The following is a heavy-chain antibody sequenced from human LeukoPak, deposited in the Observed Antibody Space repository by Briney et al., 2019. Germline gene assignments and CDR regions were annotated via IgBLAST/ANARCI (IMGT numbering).Heavy chain of an antibody. CDR1: GFTFSSYW. CDR2: INTDGSST. CDR3: ARSSSGRHSDY. D-gene: IGHD6-19*01. J-gene: IGHJ4*02. Sequence: GGSLRLSCAASGFTFSSYWMHWVRQAPGKGLVWVSRINTDGSSTTYADSVKGRFTISRDNAKNTLYLQMNSLRVEDTALYYCARSSSGRHSDYWGQGTLATVSS. V-gene: IGHV3-74*01.